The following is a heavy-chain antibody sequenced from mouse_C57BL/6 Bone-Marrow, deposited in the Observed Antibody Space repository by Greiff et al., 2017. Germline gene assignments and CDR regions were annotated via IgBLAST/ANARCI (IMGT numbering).Heavy chain of an antibody. J-gene: IGHJ1*03. CDR1: GFTFSSYA. CDR3: TKEVDLLWYFDV. D-gene: IGHD2-1*01. CDR2: ISSGGDYI. V-gene: IGHV5-9-1*02. Sequence: EVNLVESGEGLVKPGGSLKLSCAASGFTFSSYAMSWVRQTPEKRLEWVAYISSGGDYIYYADTVKGRFTISRDNARNTLYLQMSSLKSEDTAMYYCTKEVDLLWYFDVWGTGTTVTVSS.